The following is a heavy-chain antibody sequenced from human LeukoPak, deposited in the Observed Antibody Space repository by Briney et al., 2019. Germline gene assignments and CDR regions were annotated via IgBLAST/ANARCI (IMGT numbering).Heavy chain of an antibody. V-gene: IGHV4-39*01. CDR2: IYYSGST. CDR1: GGSISSSSYY. D-gene: IGHD3-22*01. CDR3: ARHYNSSGYYTLTTFDY. J-gene: IGHJ4*02. Sequence: SETLFLTCTVSGGSISSSSYYWGWIRQPPGKGLEWIGSIYYSGSTYYNPSLKSRVTISVDTSKNQFSLKLSSVTAADTAVYYCARHYNSSGYYTLTTFDYWGQGTLVTVSS.